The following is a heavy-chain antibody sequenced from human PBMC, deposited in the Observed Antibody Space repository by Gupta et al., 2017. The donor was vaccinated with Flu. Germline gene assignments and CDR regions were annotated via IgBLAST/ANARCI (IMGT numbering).Heavy chain of an antibody. D-gene: IGHD2-8*01. J-gene: IGHJ4*02. V-gene: IGHV3-53*01. CDR2: VYSGGST. CDR3: ARVMGIRQYYFDD. CDR1: GLSVTSNY. Sequence: EVQLVESGGGLIQPGGSLRLSCAASGLSVTSNYMTWVRQAPQKGLEWVSLVYSGGSTYYSDSVKGRFTVSRDNSKNTLYLQMDSVRAEDTAVYYCARVMGIRQYYFDDWGQGTLVTVSS.